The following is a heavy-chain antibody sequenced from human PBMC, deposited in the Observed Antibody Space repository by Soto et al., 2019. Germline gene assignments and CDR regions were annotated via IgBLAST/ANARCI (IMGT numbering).Heavy chain of an antibody. D-gene: IGHD3-3*01. CDR1: GGSISSGGYY. V-gene: IGHV4-31*03. Sequence: PSETLSLTCTVSGGSISSGGYYWSWIRQHPGKGLEWIGYIYYSGSTYYNPSLKSRVTISVDTSKNQFSLKLSSVTAADTAVYYCARGGAIFGVVTEIDAFDIWGQGTMVTVSS. J-gene: IGHJ3*02. CDR2: IYYSGST. CDR3: ARGGAIFGVVTEIDAFDI.